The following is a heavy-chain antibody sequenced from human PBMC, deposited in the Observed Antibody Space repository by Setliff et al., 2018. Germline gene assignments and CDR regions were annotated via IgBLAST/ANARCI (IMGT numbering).Heavy chain of an antibody. Sequence: GSLRLSCAASGFTLSGSAVHWVRQASGKGLEWVGRIRSKANSYATVYAASVKGRFTISRDDSKNTAYLQMNSLKTEDTAVYYCRLTLPYDYDSSGSLWFMDVWGKGTTVTVSS. D-gene: IGHD3-22*01. CDR3: RLTLPYDYDSSGSLWFMDV. CDR1: GFTLSGSA. CDR2: IRSKANSYAT. J-gene: IGHJ6*03. V-gene: IGHV3-73*01.